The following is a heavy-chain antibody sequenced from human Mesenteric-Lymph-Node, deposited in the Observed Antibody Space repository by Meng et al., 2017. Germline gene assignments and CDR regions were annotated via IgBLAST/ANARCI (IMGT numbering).Heavy chain of an antibody. D-gene: IGHD3-10*01. Sequence: QVQLQQWGAGVLKPSWTLSLNCAVYGGSLTGYYWSWIRQPPGKGLEWIGEVSHGGGTNYNPSLKRRVTVSADTSKNQFFLNLRSVTAADTAVYYCARGGSTPMVLKYWGQGNLVTVSS. V-gene: IGHV4-34*01. CDR3: ARGGSTPMVLKY. J-gene: IGHJ4*02. CDR1: GGSLTGYY. CDR2: VSHGGGT.